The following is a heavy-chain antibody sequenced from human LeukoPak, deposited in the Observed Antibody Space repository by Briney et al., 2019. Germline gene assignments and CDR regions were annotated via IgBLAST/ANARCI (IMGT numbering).Heavy chain of an antibody. CDR3: ARGPTGDYLSFDI. J-gene: IGHJ3*02. V-gene: IGHV4-34*01. CDR2: INHSGST. Sequence: SETLSLTCAVYGGSFSGYYWSWIRQPPGKGLEWIGEINHSGSTNYNPSLKSRVTISVDTSKNQFSLKLSSVTAADTAVYYCARGPTGDYLSFDIWGQGTMVTVSS. CDR1: GGSFSGYY. D-gene: IGHD4-17*01.